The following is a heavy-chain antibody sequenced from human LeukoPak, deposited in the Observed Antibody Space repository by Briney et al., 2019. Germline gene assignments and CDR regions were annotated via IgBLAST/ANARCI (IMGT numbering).Heavy chain of an antibody. D-gene: IGHD2-2*01. CDR3: ARCSSTSCFARNWFDP. V-gene: IGHV4-4*09. CDR1: GGSISSYY. Sequence: SETLSLTCTVSGGSISSYYWSWIRQPPGKGLEWIGYIYHTGSTNYNPSLKSRVTIPVDTSKNQFSLKLSSVTAADTAVYYCARCSSTSCFARNWFDPWGQGTLVTVSS. J-gene: IGHJ5*02. CDR2: IYHTGST.